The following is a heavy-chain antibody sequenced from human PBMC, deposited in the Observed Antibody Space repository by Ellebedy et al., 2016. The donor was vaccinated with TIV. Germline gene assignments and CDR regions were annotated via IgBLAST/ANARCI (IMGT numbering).Heavy chain of an antibody. J-gene: IGHJ4*02. V-gene: IGHV4-39*01. CDR3: ARGRYDILTGSLDY. CDR1: GGSISSSSYY. CDR2: IYYSGST. D-gene: IGHD3-9*01. Sequence: MPSETLSLTCTVSGGSISSSSYYWGWIRQPPGKGLEWIGSIYYSGSTYYNPSLKSRVTISVDTSKNQFSLKLSSVTAADTAVYYCARGRYDILTGSLDYWGQGTLVTVSS.